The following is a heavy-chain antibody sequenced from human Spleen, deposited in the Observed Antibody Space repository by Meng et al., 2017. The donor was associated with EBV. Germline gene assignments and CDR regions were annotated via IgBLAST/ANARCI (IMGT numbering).Heavy chain of an antibody. V-gene: IGHV4-34*01. CDR1: GGSLSGYH. D-gene: IGHD3-10*01. J-gene: IGHJ4*02. CDR2: IYHTGST. CDR3: ARGAWDGSGTRPFDH. Sequence: VPLQQWGAGLLKPSETLSLTCAVFGGSLSGYHWSWIRQPPGMGLEWIGEIYHTGSTTYNSSLKSRVTLSLNTSNNQFSLNLSSVTAADTAVYYCARGAWDGSGTRPFDHWGQGTLVTVSS.